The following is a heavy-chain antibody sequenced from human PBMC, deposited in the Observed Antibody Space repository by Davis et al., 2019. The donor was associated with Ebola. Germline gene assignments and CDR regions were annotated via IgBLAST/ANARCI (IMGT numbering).Heavy chain of an antibody. CDR3: ARDAGTNGNAYHDAFDI. Sequence: GESLKISCVASGFTFTDYGIHWVRQAPGKGLEGVSIIWYDGSNKDYADSVKGRFTISRDDSKNTVYLQMHSLRAEDTAVYYCARDAGTNGNAYHDAFDIWGQGTTVTVSS. CDR1: GFTFTDYG. CDR2: IWYDGSNK. J-gene: IGHJ3*02. V-gene: IGHV3-33*01. D-gene: IGHD2-8*01.